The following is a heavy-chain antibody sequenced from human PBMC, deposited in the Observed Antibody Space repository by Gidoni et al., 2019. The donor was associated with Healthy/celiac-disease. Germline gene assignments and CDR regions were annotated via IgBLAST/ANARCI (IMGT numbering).Heavy chain of an antibody. CDR3: ASGGGAAFDI. CDR2: IYYSGST. Sequence: QLQESGPGLVKPSETLSLTCTVSGGSISSYYWSWIRQPPGKGLECIGYIYYSGSTNYKPSHKSRVTISRDTTKNQFSLRLSGVTAADTAVYYCASGGGAAFDIWGQGTMVTVSS. J-gene: IGHJ3*02. V-gene: IGHV4-59*01. CDR1: GGSISSYY. D-gene: IGHD3-16*01.